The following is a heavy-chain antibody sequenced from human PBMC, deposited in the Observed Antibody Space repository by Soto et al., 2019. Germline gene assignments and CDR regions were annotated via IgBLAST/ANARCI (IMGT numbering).Heavy chain of an antibody. CDR3: ARRTTGYFGY. D-gene: IGHD1-7*01. V-gene: IGHV3-23*03. Sequence: EVQLLESGGGLVQPGGSLTLSCAASGFTFSDYTMSWVRQAPGKVLECISVILADYNTYYTDSVRGRFTISRDNSKNALYLEMTSLRAEDTAVYYCARRTTGYFGYWGQGALVTVSS. CDR1: GFTFSDYT. J-gene: IGHJ4*02. CDR2: ILADYNT.